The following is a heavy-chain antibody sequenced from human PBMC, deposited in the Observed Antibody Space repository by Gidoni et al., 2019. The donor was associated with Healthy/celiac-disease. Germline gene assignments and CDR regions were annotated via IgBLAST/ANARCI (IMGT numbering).Heavy chain of an antibody. J-gene: IGHJ4*02. CDR3: ARDGTAEYCSGGSCDEAVSSDY. CDR1: GFTFSSYA. V-gene: IGHV3-48*03. D-gene: IGHD2-15*01. Sequence: EVQLVESGGGLLQPGGSLRLYCAAAGFTFSSYALNWVRQAPGKGLEWVSYISSSGITIYYEDSVKGRVTISRDNDKNSRYLQMNSLRAEDTAVYYCARDGTAEYCSGGSCDEAVSSDYWGQGTLVTVSS. CDR2: ISSSGITI.